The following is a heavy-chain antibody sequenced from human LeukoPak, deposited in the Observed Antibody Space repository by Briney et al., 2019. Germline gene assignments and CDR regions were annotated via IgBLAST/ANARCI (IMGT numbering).Heavy chain of an antibody. CDR2: ISYDGSNK. CDR1: GFTFSSYA. J-gene: IGHJ4*02. Sequence: GGSLRLSCAASGFTFSSYAMHWVRQAPGKGLEWVAVISYDGSNKYYADSVKGRFTISRDNSKNTLYLQMNSLRAEDTAVYYCARDPPAKGAAADNYWGQGTLVTVSS. V-gene: IGHV3-30*04. CDR3: ARDPPAKGAAADNY. D-gene: IGHD6-13*01.